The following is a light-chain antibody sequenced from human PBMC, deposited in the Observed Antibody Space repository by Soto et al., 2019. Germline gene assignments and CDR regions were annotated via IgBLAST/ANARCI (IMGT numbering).Light chain of an antibody. V-gene: IGKV3D-15*01. CDR2: GAS. CDR1: HSVDSN. J-gene: IGKJ4*01. Sequence: EIVMTQSPATLSASPGEGATLSCRASHSVDSNLAWYQQKPGQAPRLLIFGASTRATGIPTRFSGGGSGTDFTLTISSLQSEDFGLYFCQQYDKWPLTFGGGTKVEIK. CDR3: QQYDKWPLT.